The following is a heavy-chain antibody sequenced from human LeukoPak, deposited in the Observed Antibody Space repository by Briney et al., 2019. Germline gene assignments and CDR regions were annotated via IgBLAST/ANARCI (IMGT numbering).Heavy chain of an antibody. D-gene: IGHD3-3*01. J-gene: IGHJ4*02. V-gene: IGHV4-39*01. Sequence: SETLSLTCTVSGGSISSSSYYWGWIRQPPGKGLEWIGSIYYSGSTYYNPSLKSRVTISVDTSKNQFSLKLSSVTAADTAVYYCAGRTIFGVGRTGYAYYWGQETLVTVSS. CDR2: IYYSGST. CDR3: AGRTIFGVGRTGYAYY. CDR1: GGSISSSSYY.